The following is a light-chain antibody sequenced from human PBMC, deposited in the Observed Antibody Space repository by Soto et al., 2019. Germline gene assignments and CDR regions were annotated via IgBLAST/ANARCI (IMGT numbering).Light chain of an antibody. CDR2: GAS. CDR3: PQLNSLPIP. V-gene: IGKV1-9*01. CDR1: QGIANF. Sequence: IQLTQSPSSLSASVGDRVTIACRASQGIANFLAWYQQKPGKAPKLLIYGASTLQSGVTSRFSGSGSGTDFTLTISSIQPEDFATYYCPQLNSLPIPVGPGTKLDIK. J-gene: IGKJ3*01.